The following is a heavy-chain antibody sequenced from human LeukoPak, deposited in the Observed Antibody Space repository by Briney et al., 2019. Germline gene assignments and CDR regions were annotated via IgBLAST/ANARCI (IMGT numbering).Heavy chain of an antibody. CDR2: INPSGGST. CDR3: ARDIASYGMDV. D-gene: IGHD6-13*01. V-gene: IGHV1-46*01. Sequence: ASVKVSCKASGYTFTSYAMHWVRQAPGQGLEWMGIINPSGGSTSYAQKFQGRVTMTRDTSTSTVYMELSSLRSEDTAVYYCARDIASYGMDVWGQGTTVTVSS. J-gene: IGHJ6*02. CDR1: GYTFTSYA.